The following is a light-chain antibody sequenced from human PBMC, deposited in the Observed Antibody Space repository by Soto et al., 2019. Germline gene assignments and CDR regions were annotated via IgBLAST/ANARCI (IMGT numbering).Light chain of an antibody. V-gene: IGKV3-11*01. Sequence: EIVLTQSPATLSLSPGERATLSCSASESRYTYLAWFQQKPGQAPRLLIFDTSRRATGVPARFSGSGAGTDYTLTISSLEPEDFAVYYCQEHGNWPRRTFGPGTKVEI. CDR2: DTS. J-gene: IGKJ3*01. CDR3: QEHGNWPRRT. CDR1: ESRYTY.